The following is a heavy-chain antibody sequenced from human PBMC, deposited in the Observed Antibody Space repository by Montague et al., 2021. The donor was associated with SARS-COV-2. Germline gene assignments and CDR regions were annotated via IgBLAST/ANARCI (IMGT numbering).Heavy chain of an antibody. J-gene: IGHJ2*01. CDR2: IRLPGGT. CDR1: SGSLRNYY. V-gene: IGHV4-34*01. CDR3: ARAGSQRFFEF. D-gene: IGHD1-1*01. Sequence: SETLSLTCAVNSGSLRNYYWSWIRQPPGKGLEWIGEIRLPGGTNXXPSPKGRVTISLDTSNNHVSLNLNSVTTADTAVYFCARAGSQRFFEFWGRGTLVTVSS.